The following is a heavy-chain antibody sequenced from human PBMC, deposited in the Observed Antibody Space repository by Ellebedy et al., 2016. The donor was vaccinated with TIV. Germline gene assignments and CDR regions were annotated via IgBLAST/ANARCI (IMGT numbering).Heavy chain of an antibody. CDR1: GFTFSSYD. CDR2: ITTAGDS. V-gene: IGHV3-13*01. CDR3: VKTSHTAPENY. D-gene: IGHD5-18*01. J-gene: IGHJ4*02. Sequence: GGSLRLSCAASGFTFSSYDMHWVRQATGKGLEWVSAITTAGDSFYSGSVKGRFIISRENAKNSLYLQMNSLRAGDTAVYYCVKTSHTAPENYWGQGTLVTVSS.